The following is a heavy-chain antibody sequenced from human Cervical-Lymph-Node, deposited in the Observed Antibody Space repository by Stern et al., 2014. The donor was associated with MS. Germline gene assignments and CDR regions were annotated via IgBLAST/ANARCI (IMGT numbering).Heavy chain of an antibody. CDR3: ARGNWNYEGMGY. D-gene: IGHD1-7*01. CDR2: IWYDGNKK. J-gene: IGHJ4*02. V-gene: IGHV3-33*01. CDR1: GFTFSNYG. Sequence: QVQLVESGGGVVQPGSSLRLSCAASGFTFSNYGMHWVRQAPGKGLEWLAVIWYDGNKKYYADSVKGRFTISRDNSKNTLFLQMSSLTAEDTALYYCARGNWNYEGMGYWGQGTLVTVSS.